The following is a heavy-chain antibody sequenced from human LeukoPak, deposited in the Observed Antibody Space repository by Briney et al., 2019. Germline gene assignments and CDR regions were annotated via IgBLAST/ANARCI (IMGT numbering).Heavy chain of an antibody. V-gene: IGHV3-74*01. D-gene: IGHD6-13*01. CDR1: GFTFSNNW. J-gene: IGHJ5*02. Sequence: PGGSLRLSCAASGFTFSNNWMHWVRQAPGKGLVWVSRINSDGRTTTYADSVKGRFTISRDNAKNSLHLQMNNLRAEDTAVYYCVRDPAAAGTVWFDPWGQGTLVTVSS. CDR3: VRDPAAAGTVWFDP. CDR2: INSDGRTT.